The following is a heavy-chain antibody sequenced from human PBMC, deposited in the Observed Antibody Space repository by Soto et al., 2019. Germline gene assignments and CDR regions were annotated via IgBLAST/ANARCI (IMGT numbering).Heavy chain of an antibody. CDR2: IIPILGIA. J-gene: IGHJ4*02. V-gene: IGHV1-69*04. Sequence: SVKVSCKVSGYTLTELSMHWVRQAPGKGLEWMGRIIPILGIANYAQKFQGRVTITADKSTSTAYMELSSLRSEDTAVYYCARAVAVAADFDYWGQGTLVTVSS. D-gene: IGHD6-19*01. CDR3: ARAVAVAADFDY. CDR1: GYTLTELS.